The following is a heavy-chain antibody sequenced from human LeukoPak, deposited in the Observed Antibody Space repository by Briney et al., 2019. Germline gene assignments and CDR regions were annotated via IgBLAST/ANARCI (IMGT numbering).Heavy chain of an antibody. J-gene: IGHJ3*02. CDR2: ISWNSVGI. V-gene: IGHV3-9*01. CDR3: AKDVQKQYYYDSSGPSPSI. CDR1: GFTFDDFA. D-gene: IGHD3-22*01. Sequence: GGSLRLSCAASGFTFDDFAMHWVRQAPGKGLEWVSGISWNSVGIGYADSVKGRFTISRDNAKNSLHLQMNSLRAEDTAVYYCAKDVQKQYYYDSSGPSPSIWGQGTMVTVSS.